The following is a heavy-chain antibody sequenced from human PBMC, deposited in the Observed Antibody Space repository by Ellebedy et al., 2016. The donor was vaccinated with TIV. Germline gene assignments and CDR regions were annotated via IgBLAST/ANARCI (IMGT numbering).Heavy chain of an antibody. Sequence: GESLKISCAASGFTVSSSYMTWVRQAPGKGLELVSVVYSGGNTYYADSVKGRFTISRDNSKNTLSLEMNILRVDDTAVYFCARGQVRYTQKGGFLDYWGQGTLVTVSS. D-gene: IGHD3-16*01. J-gene: IGHJ4*02. V-gene: IGHV3-53*01. CDR1: GFTVSSSY. CDR3: ARGQVRYTQKGGFLDY. CDR2: VYSGGNT.